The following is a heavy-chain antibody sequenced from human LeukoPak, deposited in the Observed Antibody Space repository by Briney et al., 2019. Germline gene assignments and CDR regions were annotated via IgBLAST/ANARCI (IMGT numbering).Heavy chain of an antibody. V-gene: IGHV3-20*04. Sequence: GGSLRLSCAASGFTFDDYGMSWVRQAPGKGLEWVSGINWNGGSTGYADSVKGRFTISRDNAKNSLYLQMNSLRAEDTALYYCARDGANYHDSSGYYPDYYFDYWGQGTLVTVSS. J-gene: IGHJ4*02. CDR3: ARDGANYHDSSGYYPDYYFDY. D-gene: IGHD3-22*01. CDR2: INWNGGST. CDR1: GFTFDDYG.